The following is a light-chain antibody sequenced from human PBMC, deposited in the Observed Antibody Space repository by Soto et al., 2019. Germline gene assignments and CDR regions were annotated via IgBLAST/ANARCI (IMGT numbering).Light chain of an antibody. J-gene: IGKJ2*01. Sequence: EIVLTQSPGTLSVSPGERATLSCRASQSVSSSYLAWYQQKPGQAPRLLIYGASSRATGIPDRFSGSGSGTDFTLTISRLEPEDFAVYYCQQFGNSPPYTFGQGTKLEIK. CDR3: QQFGNSPPYT. V-gene: IGKV3-20*01. CDR2: GAS. CDR1: QSVSSSY.